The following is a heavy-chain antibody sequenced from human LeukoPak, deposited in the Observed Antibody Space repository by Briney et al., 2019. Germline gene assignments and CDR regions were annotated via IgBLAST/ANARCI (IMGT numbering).Heavy chain of an antibody. V-gene: IGHV3-74*01. J-gene: IGHJ4*02. CDR1: GFTFSSYW. Sequence: GGSLRLSCAASGFTFSSYWMHWVRQAPGKGLVWVSRINIDGSTSNYAGSVKGRFTISRDNAKNAVYLQMNSLRVEDTAVYYCARASALATPPFAYWGQGTLVTVSS. CDR2: INIDGSTS. CDR3: ARASALATPPFAY. D-gene: IGHD5-24*01.